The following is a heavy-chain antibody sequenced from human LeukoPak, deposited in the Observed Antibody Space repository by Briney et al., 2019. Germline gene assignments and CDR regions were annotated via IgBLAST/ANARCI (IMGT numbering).Heavy chain of an antibody. J-gene: IGHJ4*02. V-gene: IGHV3-53*01. CDR1: GFTVSSNY. CDR3: AKDGPDIVVVVAATGHYFDY. Sequence: GGSLRLSCAASGFTVSSNYMSWVRQAPGKGLEWVSVIYSGGSTYYADSVKGRFTISRDNSKNTLYLQMNSLRAEDTAVYYCAKDGPDIVVVVAATGHYFDYWGQGTLVTVSS. D-gene: IGHD2-15*01. CDR2: IYSGGST.